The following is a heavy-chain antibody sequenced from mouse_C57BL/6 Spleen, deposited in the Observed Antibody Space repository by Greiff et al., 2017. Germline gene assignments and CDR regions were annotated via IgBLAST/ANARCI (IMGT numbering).Heavy chain of an antibody. CDR3: ARGDWDGGY. J-gene: IGHJ3*01. V-gene: IGHV1-50*01. D-gene: IGHD4-1*01. CDR1: GYTFTSYW. Sequence: QVQLQQPGAELVKPGASVKLSCKASGYTFTSYWMQWVKQRPGQGLEWIGEIDPSDSYTNYNQKFKGKATLTVDTSSSTAYMQLSSLTSEDSAVYYCARGDWDGGYWGKGTLVTVSA. CDR2: IDPSDSYT.